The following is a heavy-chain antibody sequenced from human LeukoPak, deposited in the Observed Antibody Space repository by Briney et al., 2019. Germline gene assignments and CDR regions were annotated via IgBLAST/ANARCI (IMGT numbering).Heavy chain of an antibody. V-gene: IGHV5-51*01. J-gene: IGHJ6*03. CDR3: ARPALYCSSTVCPPYMDV. D-gene: IGHD2-2*01. CDR2: IYPGDSDT. Sequence: GESLKISCKASGYTFTGEWIGWVRQMPGKGLEWMGIIYPGDSDTKYNAPFQGQVTISADKSISTAYLQWGSLKASDTATYYCARPALYCSSTVCPPYMDVWGKGTTVTVSS. CDR1: GYTFTGEW.